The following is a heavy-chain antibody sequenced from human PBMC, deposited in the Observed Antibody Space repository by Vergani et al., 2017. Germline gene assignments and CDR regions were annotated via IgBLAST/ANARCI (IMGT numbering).Heavy chain of an antibody. CDR2: IDPSDSYT. CDR3: ARVGWSYYDSSGYYYAPGGWFDP. CDR1: GYPFTSYW. J-gene: IGHJ5*02. Sequence: EVQLVQSGGEVKKPGESLKISCKGSGYPFTSYWMAWVRQMPGKGLEWMGRIDPSDSYTNYSPSFQGHVTISADKSISTAYLQWSSLKASDTAMYYCARVGWSYYDSSGYYYAPGGWFDPWGQGTLVTVSS. V-gene: IGHV5-10-1*01. D-gene: IGHD3-22*01.